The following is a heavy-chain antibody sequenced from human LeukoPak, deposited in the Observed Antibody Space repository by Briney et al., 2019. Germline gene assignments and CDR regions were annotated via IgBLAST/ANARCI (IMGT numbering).Heavy chain of an antibody. D-gene: IGHD2-21*01. CDR2: ITTSGST. CDR3: AKAPVWNYYYGLDV. CDR1: GLTASHNVNNA. J-gene: IGHJ6*02. Sequence: GGSLRVSCAASGLTASHNVNNAMSWVHHAPGKGLEWVSGITTSGSTYYADSVKGRFTISRENSNNTLYLHMDSLRAEDTAVYYCAKAPVWNYYYGLDVWGQGTTVTVSS. V-gene: IGHV3-23*01.